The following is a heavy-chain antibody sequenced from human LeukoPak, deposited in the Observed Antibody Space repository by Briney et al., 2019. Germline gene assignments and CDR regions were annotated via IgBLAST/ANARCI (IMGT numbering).Heavy chain of an antibody. CDR1: GFTFSTYE. J-gene: IGHJ4*02. CDR2: ISSSGSTI. V-gene: IGHV3-48*03. D-gene: IGHD3-10*01. Sequence: PGGSLRLSCAGSGFTFSTYEMNWARQAPGKGLEWVSYISSSGSTIYYTDSVKGRFTVSRDNAKDSLCLQINSLGVEDTAVYYCARGSPKLRGGTGYWGQGTLVIVSS. CDR3: ARGSPKLRGGTGY.